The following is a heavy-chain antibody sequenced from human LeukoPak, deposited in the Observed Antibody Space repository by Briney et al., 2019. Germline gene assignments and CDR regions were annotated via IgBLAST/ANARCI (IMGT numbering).Heavy chain of an antibody. CDR2: IIPIFGTA. V-gene: IGHV1-69*13. CDR3: AREAREDIVVVPAAPRGNWFDP. J-gene: IGHJ5*02. D-gene: IGHD2-2*01. CDR1: GGTFSSYA. Sequence: ASVKVSCKASGGTFSSYAISWVRQAPGQGLEWMGGIIPIFGTANYAQKFQGRVTITADESTSTAYMELSSLRSEDTAVYYCAREAREDIVVVPAAPRGNWFDPWGQGTLVTVSS.